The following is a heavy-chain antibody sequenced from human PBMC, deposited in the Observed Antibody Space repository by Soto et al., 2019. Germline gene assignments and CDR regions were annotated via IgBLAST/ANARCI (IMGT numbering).Heavy chain of an antibody. Sequence: ASVKVSCKASGGTFSSYAISWVRQAPGQGLEWMGGIIPIFGTANYAQKFQGRVTITADESTSTAYMELSSLRSEDTAVYYCARVLLDPYCSSXSCYSASPSYYYYGMDVWGQGTTVTVSS. CDR2: IIPIFGTA. J-gene: IGHJ6*02. V-gene: IGHV1-69*13. CDR1: GGTFSSYA. D-gene: IGHD2-2*02. CDR3: ARVLLDPYCSSXSCYSASPSYYYYGMDV.